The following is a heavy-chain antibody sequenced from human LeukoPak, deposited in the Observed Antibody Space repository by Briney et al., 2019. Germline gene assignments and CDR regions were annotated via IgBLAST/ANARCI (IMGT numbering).Heavy chain of an antibody. CDR3: ARDIKEVVVVIAIGNWFDP. J-gene: IGHJ5*02. V-gene: IGHV1-2*02. Sequence: ASVKVSCKASGYTFTGYYMHWVRQAPGQGLEWMGWINPNSGGTNYAQKFQGRATMTRDTSISTAYMELSRLRSDDTAVYYCARDIKEVVVVIAIGNWFDPWGQGTLVTVSS. CDR1: GYTFTGYY. CDR2: INPNSGGT. D-gene: IGHD2-21*01.